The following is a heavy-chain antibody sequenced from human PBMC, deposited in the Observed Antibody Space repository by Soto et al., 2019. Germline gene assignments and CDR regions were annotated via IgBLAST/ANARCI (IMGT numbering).Heavy chain of an antibody. CDR2: TYYRSKWYN. CDR3: ARDQSFDRNYYYGVDV. CDR1: GDSVSSNSAA. J-gene: IGHJ6*02. Sequence: SPTLSLTCAISGDSVSSNSAAWNWIRQSPSRGLEWLGRTYYRSKWYNDYAVSVKSRITINPDTSKNQLSLQLNSVTPEDSAIYYCARDQSFDRNYYYGVDVWGQGTTVTVSS. V-gene: IGHV6-1*01.